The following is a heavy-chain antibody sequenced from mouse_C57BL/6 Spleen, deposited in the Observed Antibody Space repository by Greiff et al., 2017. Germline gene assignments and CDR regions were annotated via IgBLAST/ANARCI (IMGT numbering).Heavy chain of an antibody. Sequence: EVMLVESGGDLVKPGGSLKLSCAASGFTFSSYGMSWVRQTPDKRLEWVATISSGGSYTYYPDSVKGRFTISRDNAKNTLYLQLSSLKSEGTAMYYCARYYDYWGQGTSVTVSS. V-gene: IGHV5-6*01. CDR3: ARYYDY. D-gene: IGHD1-1*01. J-gene: IGHJ4*01. CDR1: GFTFSSYG. CDR2: ISSGGSYT.